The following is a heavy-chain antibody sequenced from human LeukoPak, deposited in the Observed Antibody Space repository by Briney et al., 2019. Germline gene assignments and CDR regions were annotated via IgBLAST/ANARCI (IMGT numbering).Heavy chain of an antibody. J-gene: IGHJ4*02. CDR1: GFTFSSYW. D-gene: IGHD6-13*01. Sequence: GGSLRLSCAASGFTFSSYWMSWVRQAPGKGLGWVANIKQDGSEKYYVDSVKGRFTISRDNAKNSLYLQMNSLRAEDTAVYYCARDQGGIAAAITKSFDYWGQGTLVTVSS. CDR3: ARDQGGIAAAITKSFDY. CDR2: IKQDGSEK. V-gene: IGHV3-7*01.